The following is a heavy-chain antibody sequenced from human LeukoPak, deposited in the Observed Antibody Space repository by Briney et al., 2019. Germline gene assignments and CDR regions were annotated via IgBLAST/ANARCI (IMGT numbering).Heavy chain of an antibody. CDR2: VTGGATDT. Sequence: GGSLRLSCAASGFIFSNYAMTWVRQAPGKGLEWVSTVTGGATDTYYADSVKGRFTISRDNSRNTLYLQMNSLRVEDTAVYYCLRGDRRDYWGQGTLVTVSS. CDR1: GFIFSNYA. J-gene: IGHJ4*02. CDR3: LRGDRRDY. V-gene: IGHV3-23*01.